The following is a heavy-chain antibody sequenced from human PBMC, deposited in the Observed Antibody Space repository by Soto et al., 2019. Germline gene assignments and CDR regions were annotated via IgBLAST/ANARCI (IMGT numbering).Heavy chain of an antibody. D-gene: IGHD2-2*01. V-gene: IGHV4-59*12. CDR2: IFFSGST. J-gene: IGHJ6*02. CDR1: GGSFTAFY. Sequence: NPSETLSLTCPVSGGSFTAFYWSWVRQPPGKGLEWMGQIFFSGSTNYNPSLESRVAISADTSKNHCSLNLCSVTAADTAVYFCVRDRWNDCSNTSCGYDYYGRDVGGQVFTVT. CDR3: VRDRWNDCSNTSCGYDYYGRDV.